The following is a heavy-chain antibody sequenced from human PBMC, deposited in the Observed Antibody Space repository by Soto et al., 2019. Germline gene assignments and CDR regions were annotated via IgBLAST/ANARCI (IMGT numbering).Heavy chain of an antibody. Sequence: QVPLVDSGGGVVQPGRSLRLSCAASGFTFSSYAMHWVRQPPGKGLEWVAFISYDGSNTNYADSVKGRFTISRDNSKNTLYLQMNSLGPEDTAVYYCARELLYWGQGTLVTVSS. CDR3: ARELLY. CDR2: ISYDGSNT. V-gene: IGHV3-30-3*01. CDR1: GFTFSSYA. J-gene: IGHJ4*02.